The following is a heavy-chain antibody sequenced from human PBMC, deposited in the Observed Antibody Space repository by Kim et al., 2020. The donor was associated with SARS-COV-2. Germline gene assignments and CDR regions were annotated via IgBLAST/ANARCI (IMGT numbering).Heavy chain of an antibody. CDR2: IKQDGSEK. CDR1: GFTFSSYW. D-gene: IGHD3-10*01. Sequence: GGSLRLSCAASGFTFSSYWMRWVRQAPGKGLEWVANIKQDGSEKYYVDSVKGRFTISRDNAKNSLYLQMNSLRAEDTAVYYCAREDRRITMVRGVKAAFDIWGQGTMVTVSS. CDR3: AREDRRITMVRGVKAAFDI. J-gene: IGHJ3*02. V-gene: IGHV3-7*03.